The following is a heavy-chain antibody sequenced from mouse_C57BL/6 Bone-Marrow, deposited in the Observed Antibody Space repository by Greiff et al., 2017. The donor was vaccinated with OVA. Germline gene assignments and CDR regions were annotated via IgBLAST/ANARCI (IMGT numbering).Heavy chain of an antibody. D-gene: IGHD1-1*01. Sequence: EVQLQQSGTVLARPGASVKMSCKTSGYTFTSYWMHWVKQRPGQGLEWIGATYPGNSDTSYNQKFKGKAKLTAVTSASTADMERSSLTNEDSAVYYCTRKYGSTPFVYWGQGTTLTVSS. CDR3: TRKYGSTPFVY. V-gene: IGHV1-5*01. CDR2: TYPGNSDT. J-gene: IGHJ2*01. CDR1: GYTFTSYW.